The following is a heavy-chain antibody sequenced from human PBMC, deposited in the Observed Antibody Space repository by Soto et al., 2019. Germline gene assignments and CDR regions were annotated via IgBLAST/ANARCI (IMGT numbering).Heavy chain of an antibody. D-gene: IGHD3-22*01. CDR3: AREAAYYYDSSSYSARFGY. CDR1: GFTVSNYA. Sequence: QVQLVESGGGVVQPGRSLRLSCAASGFTVSNYAMHWVRQARGKGLDWVAVISYDGSNKYYADSVKGRFTISRDNSKNTLYLQMNSLRAEDTAVYYCAREAAYYYDSSSYSARFGYWGPGPLVTVSS. V-gene: IGHV3-30-3*01. J-gene: IGHJ4*02. CDR2: ISYDGSNK.